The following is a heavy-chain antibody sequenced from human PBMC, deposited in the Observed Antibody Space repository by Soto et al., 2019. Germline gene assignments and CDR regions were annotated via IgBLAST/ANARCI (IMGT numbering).Heavy chain of an antibody. J-gene: IGHJ6*02. D-gene: IGHD3-10*01. CDR3: AKPYFNHHYYYYYYGMDV. CDR2: ISYDGSNK. Sequence: QVQLVEFGGGVVQPGRSLRLSCAASGFTFSSYGMHWVRQAPGKGLEWVAVISYDGSNKYYADSVKGRFTISRDNSKNTLYLQMNSLRAEDTAVYYCAKPYFNHHYYYYYYGMDVWGHESTVTVSS. CDR1: GFTFSSYG. V-gene: IGHV3-30*18.